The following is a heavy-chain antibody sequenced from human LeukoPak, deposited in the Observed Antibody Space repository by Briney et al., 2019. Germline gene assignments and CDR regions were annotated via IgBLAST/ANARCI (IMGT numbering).Heavy chain of an antibody. CDR3: AKDYYGSGRPFDI. J-gene: IGHJ3*02. CDR2: ISYDGSNK. D-gene: IGHD3-10*01. V-gene: IGHV3-30*18. Sequence: RSLTLSRAASGFIFSSYVLHWVRQAPGKGLEWVAVISYDGSNKYYADSVKGRFTISRDNSKNTLYLQMNSLRAEDTAVYYCAKDYYGSGRPFDIWGQGTMVTVSS. CDR1: GFIFSSYV.